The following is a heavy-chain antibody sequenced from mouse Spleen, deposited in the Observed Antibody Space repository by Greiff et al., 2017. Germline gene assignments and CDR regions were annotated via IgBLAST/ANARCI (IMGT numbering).Heavy chain of an antibody. CDR2: IDPEDGDT. D-gene: IGHD1-1*01. CDR3: ARSYGSRRYFDV. J-gene: IGHJ1*03. CDR1: GFNIKDYY. Sequence: VQLQQSGAELVKPGASVKLSCTASGFNIKDYYMHWVKQRTEQGLEWIGRIDPEDGDTKYAPKFQGKATITADTSSNTAYLQLSSLTSEDTAVYYCARSYGSRRYFDVWGTGTTVTVSS. V-gene: IGHV14-2*01.